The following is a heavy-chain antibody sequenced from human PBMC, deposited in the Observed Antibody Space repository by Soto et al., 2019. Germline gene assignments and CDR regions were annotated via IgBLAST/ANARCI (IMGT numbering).Heavy chain of an antibody. Sequence: SETLSLTCTVSGGSISSYYGSWIREPPGKGLEWIGYIYYSGSTNYNPSLKSRVTISVDTSKNQFSLKLNSMTAADTAVYYCARHNYGSGSTYFDYWGQGTLVTVSS. CDR2: IYYSGST. J-gene: IGHJ4*02. CDR3: ARHNYGSGSTYFDY. D-gene: IGHD3-10*01. CDR1: GGSISSYY. V-gene: IGHV4-59*08.